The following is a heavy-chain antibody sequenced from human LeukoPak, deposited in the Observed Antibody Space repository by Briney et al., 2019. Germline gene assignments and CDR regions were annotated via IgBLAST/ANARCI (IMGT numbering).Heavy chain of an antibody. J-gene: IGHJ3*02. CDR3: AKDQFRWSRILHAFDI. CDR1: GFTFSSYA. D-gene: IGHD1-1*01. V-gene: IGHV3-23*01. CDR2: ISGSGGST. Sequence: QPGGSLRLSCAASGFTFSSYAMSWVRQAPGKGLEWVSAISGSGGSTYYADSVKGRFTISRDNSKNTLYLQMNSLRAEDTAVYYCAKDQFRWSRILHAFDIWGQGTMVTVSS.